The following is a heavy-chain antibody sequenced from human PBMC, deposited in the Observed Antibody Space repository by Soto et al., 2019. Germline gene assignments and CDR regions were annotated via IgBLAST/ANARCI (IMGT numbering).Heavy chain of an antibody. CDR3: ASERCVGSVCSRACDI. D-gene: IGHD2-21*01. Sequence: EVQLVESGGGLVQPGGSLRLSCAASGFTFSISWMHWVRQVPGKGLEWVSRINGDSSSTRHADSETGRFTVSRDNARNTLYLHMNSMRVEDTGVYHCASERCVGSVCSRACDIWGQWTMVTVST. V-gene: IGHV3-74*01. CDR1: GFTFSISW. J-gene: IGHJ3*02. CDR2: INGDSSST.